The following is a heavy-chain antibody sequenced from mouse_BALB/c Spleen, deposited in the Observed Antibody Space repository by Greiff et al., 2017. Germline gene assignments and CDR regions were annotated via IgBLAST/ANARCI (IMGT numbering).Heavy chain of an antibody. CDR3: TRDDYDWFAY. CDR2: ISSGGSYT. Sequence: EVNVVESGGGLVKPGGSLKLSCAASGFTFSSYTMSWVRQTPEKRLEWVATISSGGSYTYYPDSVKGRFTISRDNAKNTLYLQMSSLKSEDTAMYYCTRDDYDWFAYWGQGTLVTVSA. J-gene: IGHJ3*01. V-gene: IGHV5-6-4*01. D-gene: IGHD2-4*01. CDR1: GFTFSSYT.